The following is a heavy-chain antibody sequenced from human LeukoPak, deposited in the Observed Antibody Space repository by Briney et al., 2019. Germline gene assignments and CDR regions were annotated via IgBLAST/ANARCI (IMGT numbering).Heavy chain of an antibody. CDR1: GFTFSSYW. CDR3: ARDQVHQLRHYYYDMDV. CDR2: IKRDGSDK. V-gene: IGHV3-7*04. D-gene: IGHD2-2*01. J-gene: IGHJ6*02. Sequence: GGSLRLSCAASGFTFSSYWMSWVRQAPGKGLEWVANIKRDGSDKFYVDSVKGRFTISRDNAKNSLYLQMNSLRAEDTAVYYCARDQVHQLRHYYYDMDVWGQGTMVTVSS.